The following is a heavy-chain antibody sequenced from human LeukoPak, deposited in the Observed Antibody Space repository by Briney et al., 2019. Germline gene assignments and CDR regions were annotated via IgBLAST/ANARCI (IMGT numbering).Heavy chain of an antibody. V-gene: IGHV3-48*03. CDR2: ISNSGSSK. CDR1: GFTFSNYD. D-gene: IGHD2-15*01. CDR3: ASLTVTGGSLSDY. J-gene: IGHJ4*02. Sequence: GSLRLSCVASGFTFSNYDMNWVRQVPGKGLEWFSYISNSGSSKYYVDSVKGRFTISRDNAKNSLYLQMNSLRAEDTAVYYCASLTVTGGSLSDYWGQGTLVTVSS.